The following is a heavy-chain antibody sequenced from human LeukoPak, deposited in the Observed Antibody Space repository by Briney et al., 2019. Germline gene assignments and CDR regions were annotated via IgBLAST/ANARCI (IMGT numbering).Heavy chain of an antibody. Sequence: GESLRISCKVSGYSFPSYWITWVRQVPGKGLEWMGIIYPGDSDTRYSPSFQGQVTISADKSISTAYLQWSSLKASDTAMYYCARNLDTAMVMGYWGQGTLVTVSS. V-gene: IGHV5-51*01. CDR1: GYSFPSYW. CDR3: ARNLDTAMVMGY. J-gene: IGHJ4*02. CDR2: IYPGDSDT. D-gene: IGHD5-18*01.